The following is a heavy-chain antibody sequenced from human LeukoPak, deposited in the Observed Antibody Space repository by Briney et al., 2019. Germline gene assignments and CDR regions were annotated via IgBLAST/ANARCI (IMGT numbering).Heavy chain of an antibody. J-gene: IGHJ6*02. CDR2: ISFDGSQK. CDR1: GFTFSRNA. V-gene: IGHV3-30*18. Sequence: GGSLRLSCAASGFTFSRNAMYWVRQAPGKGLEWVAVISFDGSQKFYADSVKGRFTISRDNSDNTLHLQMSSLGAEDTAVYFCVKDRYRYDPSGYYYNFYYYGMDVWGQGTTVSVSS. CDR3: VKDRYRYDPSGYYYNFYYYGMDV. D-gene: IGHD3-22*01.